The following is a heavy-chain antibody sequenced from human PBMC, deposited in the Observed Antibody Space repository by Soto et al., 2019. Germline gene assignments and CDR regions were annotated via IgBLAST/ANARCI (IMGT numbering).Heavy chain of an antibody. D-gene: IGHD3-10*01. J-gene: IGHJ6*02. V-gene: IGHV3-30*18. Sequence: QVQLVESGGGVVQPGRSLRLSCAASGFTFSNYAVHWVRQAPGKGLEWVALISYDGSNTYYADSVKGRFTISRDNSENTLYLQMISLRAEDTAMYYCAKERRVRDGMDVWGQGTTVIVSS. CDR3: AKERRVRDGMDV. CDR1: GFTFSNYA. CDR2: ISYDGSNT.